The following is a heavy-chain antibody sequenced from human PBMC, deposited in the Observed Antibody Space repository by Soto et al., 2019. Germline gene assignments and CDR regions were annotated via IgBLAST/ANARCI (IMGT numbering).Heavy chain of an antibody. CDR2: ISGSGGSS. V-gene: IGHV3-23*01. D-gene: IGHD6-13*01. Sequence: GGSLRLSCAASGFAFSTYALTWVRQAPGKGLEWVSVISGSGGSSYYAASVKGRFTISRDNSKNTLYLQMNGLRAEDTALYYCAKVTKRAAAGRYEYYKYGMDVWGQGTTVTVSS. CDR3: AKVTKRAAAGRYEYYKYGMDV. CDR1: GFAFSTYA. J-gene: IGHJ6*02.